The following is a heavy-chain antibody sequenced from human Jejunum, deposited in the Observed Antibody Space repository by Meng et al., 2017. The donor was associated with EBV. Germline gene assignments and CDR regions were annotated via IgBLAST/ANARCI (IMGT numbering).Heavy chain of an antibody. CDR1: GYTFSRYA. D-gene: IGHD2-21*02. CDR3: ASDISTATIGY. CDR2: INTRSGNP. Sequence: QVQLVQSGSELKKPGASVKVSCKASGYTFSRYAMNWVRQAPGQGLEWMGWINTRSGNPAYAQGFTGRFVFSLDTSVSTAYLQISSLKAEDTAVYYCASDISTATIGYWGQGTLVTVSS. V-gene: IGHV7-4-1*02. J-gene: IGHJ4*02.